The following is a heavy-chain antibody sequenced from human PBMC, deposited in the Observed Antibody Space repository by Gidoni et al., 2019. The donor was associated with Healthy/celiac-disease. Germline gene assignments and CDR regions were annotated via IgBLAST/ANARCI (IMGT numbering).Heavy chain of an antibody. Sequence: QVQQVQAGAEVKKPVASVKVTGKVLGYTLAELSMHWVRQAPGKGLEWMGGFDPKDGETIYAQKFQGRVTLTDDTSTHAAYMELSSLRSEDTAVYYCATLPDYGYLFWGQGTLVTVSS. D-gene: IGHD4-17*01. J-gene: IGHJ4*02. CDR3: ATLPDYGYLF. CDR2: FDPKDGET. V-gene: IGHV1-24*01. CDR1: GYTLAELS.